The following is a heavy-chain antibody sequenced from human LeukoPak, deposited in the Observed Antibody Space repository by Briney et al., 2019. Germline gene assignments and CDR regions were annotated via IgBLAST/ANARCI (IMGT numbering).Heavy chain of an antibody. J-gene: IGHJ4*02. CDR3: ATYRQVLLSFES. CDR1: GFTFSTFA. V-gene: IGHV3-23*01. CDR2: IFPSGGEI. Sequence: GGSLRLSCEGSGFTFSTFAMIWVRQPPGKGLEWVSSIFPSGGEIHYADSVRGRFTISRDNSKSTLSLQMNSLRAEDTAIYYCATYRQVLLSFESWGQGTLVTVSS. D-gene: IGHD2/OR15-2a*01.